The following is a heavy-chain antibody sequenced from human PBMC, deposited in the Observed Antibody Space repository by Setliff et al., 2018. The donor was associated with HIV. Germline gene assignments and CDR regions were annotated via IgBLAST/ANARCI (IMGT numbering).Heavy chain of an antibody. J-gene: IGHJ4*02. CDR1: GGSFSGYY. V-gene: IGHV4-34*01. CDR3: ARGSDYIWGNYRFPFDY. CDR2: INHSGST. D-gene: IGHD3-16*02. Sequence: SETLSLTCAVYGGSFSGYYWSWVRQPPGKGLEWIGEINHSGSTNYNPSLKSRVTVSVDTSKNQFSLKVSSVTAADTALYYCARGSDYIWGNYRFPFDYWGQGTLVTVSS.